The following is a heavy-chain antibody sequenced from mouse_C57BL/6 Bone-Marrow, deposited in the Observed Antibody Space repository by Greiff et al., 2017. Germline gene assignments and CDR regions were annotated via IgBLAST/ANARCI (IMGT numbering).Heavy chain of an antibody. CDR2: IDPETGGT. J-gene: IGHJ4*01. CDR3: TGFMDY. Sequence: VQLQQSGAELVRPGASVTLSCKASGYTFTDYEMHWVKQTPVHGLEWIGAIDPETGGTAYTQKFKGKAILTADKSSSTAYMELRSLTSEDSAVYYCTGFMDYWGQGTSVTVSS. V-gene: IGHV1-15*01. CDR1: GYTFTDYE.